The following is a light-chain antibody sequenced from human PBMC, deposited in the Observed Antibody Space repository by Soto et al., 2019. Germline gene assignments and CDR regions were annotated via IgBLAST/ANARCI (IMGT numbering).Light chain of an antibody. CDR1: QSISSW. CDR2: KAS. J-gene: IGKJ1*01. V-gene: IGKV1-5*03. CDR3: QHYNSYSEG. Sequence: DIQMTQSPSTLPAYVGDRVTITCRASQSISSWLAWYQQKPGKAPKLLIYKASTLKSGVPSRFSGSGSGTEFTLTITSLQPDDFATYYCQHYNSYSEGFGQGTKVDIK.